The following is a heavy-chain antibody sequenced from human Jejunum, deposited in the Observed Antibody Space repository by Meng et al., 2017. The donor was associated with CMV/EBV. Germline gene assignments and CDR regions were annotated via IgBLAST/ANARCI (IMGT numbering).Heavy chain of an antibody. J-gene: IGHJ4*02. CDR1: EFSVSRNN. Sequence: SCTASEFSVSRNNMTWVRQAPGMGLEWVSAIYSGNTTYYADSVKGRFTISRDNSKNTLYLQMNSLRAEDTAVYYCAKKYSGSFDYWGQGTLVTVSS. V-gene: IGHV3-53*01. D-gene: IGHD1-26*01. CDR2: IYSGNTT. CDR3: AKKYSGSFDY.